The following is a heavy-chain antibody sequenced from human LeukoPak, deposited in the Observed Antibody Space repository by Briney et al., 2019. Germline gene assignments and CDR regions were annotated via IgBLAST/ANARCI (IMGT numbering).Heavy chain of an antibody. Sequence: GGSLRLSCAASGFTFSSYAMSWVRQAPGRGLEWVSAISGSGGSTYYADSVKGRFTISRDNSKNALYLQMNSLRAEDTAVYYCAANLYLDAFDIWGQGTMVTVSS. CDR1: GFTFSSYA. J-gene: IGHJ3*02. CDR3: AANLYLDAFDI. D-gene: IGHD3-10*01. CDR2: ISGSGGST. V-gene: IGHV3-23*01.